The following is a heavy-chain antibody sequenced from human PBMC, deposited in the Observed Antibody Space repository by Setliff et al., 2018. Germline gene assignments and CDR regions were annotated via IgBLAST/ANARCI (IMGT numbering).Heavy chain of an antibody. D-gene: IGHD3-22*01. Sequence: SVKVSCKASGGTFSTYGISWVRQAPGQGLEWMGGTIPIFGTTNYAQRFQGRVTIITDESTSTAFMQLSSLRSEDTAVYYCVREGVDSRSSTDYRYYMDVWGKGTTVTVSS. CDR1: GGTFSTYG. CDR3: VREGVDSRSSTDYRYYMDV. J-gene: IGHJ6*03. V-gene: IGHV1-69*05. CDR2: TIPIFGTT.